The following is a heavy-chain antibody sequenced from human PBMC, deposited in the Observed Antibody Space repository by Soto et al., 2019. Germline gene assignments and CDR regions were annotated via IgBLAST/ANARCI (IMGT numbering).Heavy chain of an antibody. Sequence: PSETLSLTCTVSGGSISSYYWSWIRQPPGKGLEWIGYIYYSGSTNYNPSLKSRVTISVDTSKNQFSLKLSSVTAADTAVYYCAREGERSRDYYYYYMDVWGKGTTVTVSS. J-gene: IGHJ6*03. CDR2: IYYSGST. CDR3: AREGERSRDYYYYYMDV. CDR1: GGSISSYY. V-gene: IGHV4-59*01. D-gene: IGHD2-21*01.